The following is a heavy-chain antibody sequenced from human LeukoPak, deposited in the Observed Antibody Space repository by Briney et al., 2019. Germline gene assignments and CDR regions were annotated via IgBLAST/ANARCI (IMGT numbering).Heavy chain of an antibody. J-gene: IGHJ4*02. V-gene: IGHV4-34*09. CDR3: ARIPIFGVVTTYFDY. D-gene: IGHD3-3*01. CDR2: IYYSGST. CDR1: GGSFSGYY. Sequence: SETLSLTCAVYGGSFSGYYWSWIRQPPGKGLEWIGYIYYSGSTYYNPSLKSRVTISVDTSKNQFSLKLSSVTAADTAVYYCARIPIFGVVTTYFDYWGQGTLVTVSS.